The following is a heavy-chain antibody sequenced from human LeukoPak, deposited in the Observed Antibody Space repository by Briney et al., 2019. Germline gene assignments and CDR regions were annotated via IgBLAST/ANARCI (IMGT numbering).Heavy chain of an antibody. J-gene: IGHJ4*02. V-gene: IGHV3-30-3*01. D-gene: IGHD3-10*01. CDR2: ISYDGSNK. Sequence: GGSLRLSCAAPGFTFSSYAMHWVRQAPGKGLEWVAVISYDGSNKYYADSVKGRFTISRDNSKNTLYLQMNSLRAEDTAVYYCARDEGFGEIVFDYWGQGTLVTVSS. CDR1: GFTFSSYA. CDR3: ARDEGFGEIVFDY.